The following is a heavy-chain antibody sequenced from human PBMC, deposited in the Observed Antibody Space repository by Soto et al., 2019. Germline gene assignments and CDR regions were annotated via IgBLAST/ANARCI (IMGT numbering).Heavy chain of an antibody. J-gene: IGHJ3*02. D-gene: IGHD3-16*02. CDR3: ARVYYDYVWGSYRYDAFDI. Sequence: QVQLVQSGAEVKKPGSSVKVSCKASGGTFSSYAISWVRQAPGQGLEWMGGIIPIFGTANYAQKFQGRVTINADESTSTAYIELSSLRSEDTAVYYCARVYYDYVWGSYRYDAFDIWGQGTMVTVSS. V-gene: IGHV1-69*01. CDR2: IIPIFGTA. CDR1: GGTFSSYA.